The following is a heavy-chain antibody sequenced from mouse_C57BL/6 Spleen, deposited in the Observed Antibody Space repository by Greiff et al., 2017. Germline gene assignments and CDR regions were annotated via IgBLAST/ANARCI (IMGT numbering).Heavy chain of an antibody. D-gene: IGHD1-1*01. Sequence: QVQLQQPGAELVKPGASVKLSCKASGYTFTSYWMQWVKQRPGQGLEWIGEIDPSDRYTNYNQKFKGKATLTVDTSSSTAYLQLSSLTSEDSAVYSCARGNNGSRSYYAMDYWCQGTSGTVTT. V-gene: IGHV1-50*01. CDR2: IDPSDRYT. J-gene: IGHJ4*01. CDR3: ARGNNGSRSYYAMDY. CDR1: GYTFTSYW.